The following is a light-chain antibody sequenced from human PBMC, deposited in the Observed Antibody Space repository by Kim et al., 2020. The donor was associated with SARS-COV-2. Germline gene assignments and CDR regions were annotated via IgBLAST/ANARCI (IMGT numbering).Light chain of an antibody. J-gene: IGKJ5*01. CDR2: DAS. CDR1: QSIGGW. V-gene: IGKV1-5*01. Sequence: PSVGDRVTITCRASQSIGGWLAWYQQKPRKAPKLLIYDASSVESGVPSRFSGSGSGTEFTLTISSLQPDDSATYYCQHHSTYPITFGQGTRLEIK. CDR3: QHHSTYPIT.